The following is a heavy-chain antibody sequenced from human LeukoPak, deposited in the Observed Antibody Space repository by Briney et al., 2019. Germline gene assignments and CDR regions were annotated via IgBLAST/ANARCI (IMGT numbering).Heavy chain of an antibody. D-gene: IGHD4-17*01. CDR3: ARDRGGDDPFDY. CDR1: GFTFSSYA. CDR2: ISGSGGST. V-gene: IGHV3-23*01. J-gene: IGHJ4*02. Sequence: PRGSLRLSCAASGFTFSSYAMSWVRQAPGKGLEWVSAISGSGGSTYYADSVKGRFTISRDNAKNSLYLQMNSLRAEDTAVYYCARDRGGDDPFDYWGQGTLVTVSS.